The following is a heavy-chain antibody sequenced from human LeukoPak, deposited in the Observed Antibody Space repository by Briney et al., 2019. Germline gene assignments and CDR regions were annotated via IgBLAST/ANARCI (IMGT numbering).Heavy chain of an antibody. CDR3: TTESAYCGGDCYSGY. D-gene: IGHD2-21*02. J-gene: IGHJ4*02. CDR1: GFTFSNAW. CDR2: IKGKTDGGTT. Sequence: PGGSLRLSCAASGFTFSNAWMSWVRQAPGKGLEWVGRIKGKTDGGTTDYAAPVKGRFTISRDDSKNTLYLQMNSLKTEDTAVYYCTTESAYCGGDCYSGYWGQGTLVTVSS. V-gene: IGHV3-15*01.